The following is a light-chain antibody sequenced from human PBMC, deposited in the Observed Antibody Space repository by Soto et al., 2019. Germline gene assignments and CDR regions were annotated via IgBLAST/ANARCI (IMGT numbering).Light chain of an antibody. CDR2: AAS. CDR1: QSISSY. Sequence: DIQVTQFPSSLSASVGDRVTITCRASQSISSYLNWYQQKPGKAPKLLIYAASSLQSGVPSRFSGSGSGTDFTLTISSLQPEDFATYYCQQSYSPLSLTFGGGTKVEIK. CDR3: QQSYSPLSLT. V-gene: IGKV1-39*01. J-gene: IGKJ4*01.